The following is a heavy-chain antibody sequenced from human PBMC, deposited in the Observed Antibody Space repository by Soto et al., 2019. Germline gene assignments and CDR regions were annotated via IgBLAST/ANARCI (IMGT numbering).Heavy chain of an antibody. J-gene: IGHJ4*03. CDR3: ARDTGLAPTVWGY. D-gene: IGHD7-27*01. Sequence: QVQLQESGPGLVKPSQTLSLTCSVSGDSIRGGGHYWNWIRQFPGKGLEWIGYVYHSGSTHYNPSLRGRLHISIDTSKNQLSLRLISVTAADTALYYCARDTGLAPTVWGYWGHGTQVTVSS. CDR2: VYHSGST. CDR1: GDSIRGGGHY. V-gene: IGHV4-31*03.